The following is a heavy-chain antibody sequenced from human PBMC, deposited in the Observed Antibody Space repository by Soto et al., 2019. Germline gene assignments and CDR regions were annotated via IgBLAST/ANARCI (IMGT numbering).Heavy chain of an antibody. D-gene: IGHD3-9*01. CDR2: IKHDGSEK. Sequence: GGSLRLSCAASGFTCGDYGMNCVRQAAGKGLEWVANIKHDGSEKYYMASVKGRFTISRDNTKNSLFLQLSSRRVDDTAVYYCARVSKLTSAFDYRGQGTLVTVSS. J-gene: IGHJ4*02. V-gene: IGHV3-7*03. CDR1: GFTCGDYG. CDR3: ARVSKLTSAFDY.